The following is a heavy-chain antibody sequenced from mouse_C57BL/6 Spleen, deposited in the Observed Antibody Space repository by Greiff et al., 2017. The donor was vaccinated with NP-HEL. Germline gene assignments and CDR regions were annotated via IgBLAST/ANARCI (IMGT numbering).Heavy chain of an antibody. D-gene: IGHD2-2*01. CDR2: INPSTGGT. V-gene: IGHV1-42*01. J-gene: IGHJ3*01. CDR1: GYSFTGYY. CDR3: ARRGLGGFAY. Sequence: EVKLMESGPELVKPGASVKISCKASGYSFTGYYMNWVKQSPEKSLEWIGEINPSTGGTTYNQKFKAKATLTVDKSSSTAYMQLKSLTSEDSAVYYCARRGLGGFAYWGQGTLVTVSA.